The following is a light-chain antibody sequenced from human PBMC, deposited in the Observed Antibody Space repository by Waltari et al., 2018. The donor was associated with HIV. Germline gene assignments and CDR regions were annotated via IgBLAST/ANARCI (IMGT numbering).Light chain of an antibody. Sequence: QSVLTQPPSVSGAPGQRVTIPCTGNSSNIGPGFALHWYQQVTETAPKLLIYGDPNRPSGVTDRFSGSKSGTSASLAITGLQAEDEADYYCQSYDSGLSVVFGGGTKLTVL. CDR3: QSYDSGLSVV. J-gene: IGLJ3*02. CDR2: GDP. V-gene: IGLV1-40*01. CDR1: SSNIGPGFA.